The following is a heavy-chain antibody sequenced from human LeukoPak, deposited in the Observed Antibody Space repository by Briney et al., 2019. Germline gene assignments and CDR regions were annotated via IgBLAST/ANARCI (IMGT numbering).Heavy chain of an antibody. J-gene: IGHJ4*02. CDR2: IYTSGST. D-gene: IGHD6-19*01. CDR3: ARDGVSSGWSLFDY. CDR1: AGSISSGSYY. Sequence: SQTLSLTCTVSAGSISSGSYYWSWIRQPAGKELEWIGRIYTSGSTNYNPSLKSRVTISVDTSKNQFSLKLSSVTAADTAVYYCARDGVSSGWSLFDYWGQGTLVTVSS. V-gene: IGHV4-61*02.